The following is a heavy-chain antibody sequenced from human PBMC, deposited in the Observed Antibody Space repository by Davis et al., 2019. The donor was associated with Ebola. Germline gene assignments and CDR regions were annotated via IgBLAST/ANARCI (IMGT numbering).Heavy chain of an antibody. V-gene: IGHV1-3*01. Sequence: ASVKVSCKASGYTLTTYAMHWMRQAPGQRLEWLGRINGANGNTKYSQKFQGRVTITRVTSASTVYMDLTSLTSEDTAVYYCARDWLWLRGGKDSYYGMDVWGQGTTVIVSS. CDR1: GYTLTTYA. J-gene: IGHJ6*02. CDR2: INGANGNT. CDR3: ARDWLWLRGGKDSYYGMDV. D-gene: IGHD5-12*01.